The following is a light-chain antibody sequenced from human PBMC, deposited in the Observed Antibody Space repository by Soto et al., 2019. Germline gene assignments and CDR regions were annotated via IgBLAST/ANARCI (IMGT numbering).Light chain of an antibody. Sequence: EVVMTQYPATLSVSPGERATLSCRASQSVRSNLAWYQQKPGQAPRLLIYGASTRATGTPARFSGSGSGTEFTFTISSLQSEDFAVYYCLQYNNWVPTFGQGTKVDIK. J-gene: IGKJ1*01. V-gene: IGKV3-15*01. CDR1: QSVRSN. CDR3: LQYNNWVPT. CDR2: GAS.